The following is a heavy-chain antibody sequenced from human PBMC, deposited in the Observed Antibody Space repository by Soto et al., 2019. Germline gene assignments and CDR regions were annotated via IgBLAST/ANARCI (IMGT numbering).Heavy chain of an antibody. J-gene: IGHJ5*02. CDR3: AYNPAGLGWFDH. CDR2: IIPIFGTA. D-gene: IGHD1-20*01. Sequence: QVQLVQSVAEVKQPGSSVKVSCKASGGTFSSYAISWVRQSPGQGLEWMGGIIPIFGTANYAQKFQGRVTITADESTSPAYMELSSLRSEDTAVYYCAYNPAGLGWFDHSGQGTLVTVSS. V-gene: IGHV1-69*01. CDR1: GGTFSSYA.